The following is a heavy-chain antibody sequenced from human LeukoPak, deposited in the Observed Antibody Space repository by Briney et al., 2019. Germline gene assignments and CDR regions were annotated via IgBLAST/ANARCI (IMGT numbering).Heavy chain of an antibody. CDR2: ISGSGGST. V-gene: IGHV3-23*01. Sequence: GGSLRLSCAASGFTFSSYAMSWVRQAPGKGLGWVSAISGSGGSTYYADSVKGRFTISRDNSKNTLYLQMNSLRAEDTAVYYCAKDDAYGYGSGTFGSHYYYGMDVWGQGTTVTVSS. J-gene: IGHJ6*02. CDR3: AKDDAYGYGSGTFGSHYYYGMDV. CDR1: GFTFSSYA. D-gene: IGHD3-10*01.